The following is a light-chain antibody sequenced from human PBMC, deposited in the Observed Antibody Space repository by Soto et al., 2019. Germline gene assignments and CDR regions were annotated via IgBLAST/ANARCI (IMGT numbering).Light chain of an antibody. J-gene: IGKJ5*01. CDR1: QSVSSN. V-gene: IGKV3D-15*01. CDR2: GVS. CDR3: QQHNNWPLT. Sequence: EIVMTQSPATLSVSPGERATLSCRASQSVSSNLAWYQQKPGQAPRLLIYGVSTRATGIPARFSGSGSGTEFTLTISSLQSEDFAVYYCQQHNNWPLTFDQGTRVE.